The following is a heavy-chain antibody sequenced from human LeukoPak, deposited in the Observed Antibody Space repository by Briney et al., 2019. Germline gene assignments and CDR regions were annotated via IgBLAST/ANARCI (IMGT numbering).Heavy chain of an antibody. CDR3: ARDGSNWSNDYYHGVDV. J-gene: IGHJ6*02. Sequence: SETLSLTCTVSGDSVTTYYWSWIRQPPRKGLEWLGYVYYSGSATYNPSLKSRVTISVDTSKNQFSLRLSSVTAADTAVYYCARDGSNWSNDYYHGVDVWGQGTTVTVSS. V-gene: IGHV4-59*02. D-gene: IGHD4-11*01. CDR1: GDSVTTYY. CDR2: VYYSGSA.